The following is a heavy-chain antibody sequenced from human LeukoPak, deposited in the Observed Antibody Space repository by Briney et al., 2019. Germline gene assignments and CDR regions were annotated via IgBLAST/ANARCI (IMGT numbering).Heavy chain of an antibody. V-gene: IGHV3-9*01. Sequence: GGSLRLSCAASGFTFDDYAMHWVRQAPGKGLEWVSGISWNSGSIGYADSVKGRFTISRDNAKNSLYLQMNSLRAEDTAVYYCARGSGDSSGWTSYLGAWFDYWGQGTLVTVSS. CDR1: GFTFDDYA. J-gene: IGHJ4*02. CDR2: ISWNSGSI. D-gene: IGHD6-19*01. CDR3: ARGSGDSSGWTSYLGAWFDY.